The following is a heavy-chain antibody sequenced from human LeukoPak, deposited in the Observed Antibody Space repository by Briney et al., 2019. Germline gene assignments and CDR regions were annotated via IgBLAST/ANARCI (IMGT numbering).Heavy chain of an antibody. CDR2: ISGSGGST. Sequence: GGSLRLSCAASGFTFSSYAMSWVRQAPGKGLEWVSAISGSGGSTYYADCVKGRFTISRDNSKNTLYLQMNSLRDEDTAVYYCAKARVLQPSSFDYWGQGTLVTVS. CDR3: AKARVLQPSSFDY. V-gene: IGHV3-23*01. J-gene: IGHJ4*02. CDR1: GFTFSSYA. D-gene: IGHD1-1*01.